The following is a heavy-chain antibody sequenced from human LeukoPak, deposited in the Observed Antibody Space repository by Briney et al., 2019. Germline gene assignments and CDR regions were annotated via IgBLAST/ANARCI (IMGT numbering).Heavy chain of an antibody. J-gene: IGHJ3*02. Sequence: GGSLRLSCAASGFTFSSYWMSWVRQAPGKGLEWVANIKQDGSEKDYVDSVKGRFTISRDNAKNSLYLQMNSLRAEDTAVYSCARAGGTYYGIAFDIWGQGTMVTVSS. CDR2: IKQDGSEK. CDR1: GFTFSSYW. CDR3: ARAGGTYYGIAFDI. D-gene: IGHD1-26*01. V-gene: IGHV3-7*01.